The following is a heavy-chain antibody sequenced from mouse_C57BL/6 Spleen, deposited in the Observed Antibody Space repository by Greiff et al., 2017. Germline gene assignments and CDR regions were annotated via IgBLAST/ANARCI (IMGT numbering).Heavy chain of an antibody. CDR1: GYTFTSYW. Sequence: QVQLQQPGAELVRPGTSVKLSCKASGYTFTSYWMHWVKQRPGQGLEWIGLIDPSDSYTNYNQKFKGKATLTVDTSSSTAYMQLSSLTSEDSAVYYCARGYDGPYYYAMDYWGQGTSVTVSS. CDR3: ARGYDGPYYYAMDY. D-gene: IGHD2-3*01. V-gene: IGHV1-59*01. J-gene: IGHJ4*01. CDR2: IDPSDSYT.